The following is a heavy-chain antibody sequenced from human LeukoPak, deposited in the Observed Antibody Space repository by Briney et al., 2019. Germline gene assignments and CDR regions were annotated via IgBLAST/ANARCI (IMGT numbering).Heavy chain of an antibody. CDR3: ARVKTYYDILTGRSGHYYYYMDV. Sequence: SETLSLTCTVSGGSINNYYWSWLRQPPGKGLEWIGYIYYSGSTNYNPSLKSRVTISVDTSKNQFSLKLSSVTAADTAVYYCARVKTYYDILTGRSGHYYYYMDVWGKGTTVTISS. V-gene: IGHV4-59*01. CDR2: IYYSGST. D-gene: IGHD3-9*01. J-gene: IGHJ6*03. CDR1: GGSINNYY.